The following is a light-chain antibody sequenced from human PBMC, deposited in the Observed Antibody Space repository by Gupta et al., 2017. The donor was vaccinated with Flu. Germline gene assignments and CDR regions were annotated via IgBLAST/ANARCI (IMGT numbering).Light chain of an antibody. Sequence: QSTLTQPASVSGSPGQPITISCTGTSSDIGGYNYVSWYQHHPGKAPKLMIFDVNNRPSGVSTRFSGSKSGNTASLTISGLQTEDEADYYCSSYTSFGTLVFGTGTKVAVL. CDR3: SSYTSFGTLV. V-gene: IGLV2-14*03. J-gene: IGLJ1*01. CDR2: DVN. CDR1: SSDIGGYNY.